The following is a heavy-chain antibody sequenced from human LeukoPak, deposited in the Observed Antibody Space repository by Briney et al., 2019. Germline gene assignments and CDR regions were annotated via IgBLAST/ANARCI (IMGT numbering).Heavy chain of an antibody. CDR2: INHSGST. J-gene: IGHJ4*02. CDR1: GGSFSGYY. Sequence: PSETLSLTCAVYGGSFSGYYWSWIRQPPGKGLEWIGEINHSGSTNYNPSLKSRVTISVDTSKNQFSLKLSSVTAADTAVYYCARAPYSTGYYFDYWGQGTLVTVSS. D-gene: IGHD6-25*01. V-gene: IGHV4-34*01. CDR3: ARAPYSTGYYFDY.